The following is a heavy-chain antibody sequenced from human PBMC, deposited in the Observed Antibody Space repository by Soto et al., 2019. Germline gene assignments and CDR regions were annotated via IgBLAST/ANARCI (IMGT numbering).Heavy chain of an antibody. J-gene: IGHJ4*02. CDR3: IRVGCGRDCDPPRWFDY. V-gene: IGHV3-49*04. D-gene: IGHD2-21*02. CDR1: GFTFGDYA. CDR2: IRSKLFGGTA. Sequence: GGSLRLSCTVSGFTFGDYAMSWVRRAPGMGLEWIGFIRSKLFGGTAEYAASVKGRFTISRDDSKSIAYLQMNSLRTEDTAVYSCIRVGCGRDCDPPRWFDYWGQGTLVAVSS.